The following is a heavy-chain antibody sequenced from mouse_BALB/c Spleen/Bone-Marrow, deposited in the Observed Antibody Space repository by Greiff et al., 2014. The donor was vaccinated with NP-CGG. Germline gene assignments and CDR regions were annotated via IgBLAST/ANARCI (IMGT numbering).Heavy chain of an antibody. CDR3: ARFYYYGSSYYFDY. CDR1: GYTFSSYW. V-gene: IGHV1-9*01. J-gene: IGHJ2*01. Sequence: VQLVESGAELMKPGASVKISCKATGYTFSSYWIEWVKQRPGHGLEWIGEILPGSGSTNYNEKFKGKATFTADTSSNTAYMQLSSLTSEDSAVYYCARFYYYGSSYYFDYWGQGTTLTVPS. D-gene: IGHD1-1*01. CDR2: ILPGSGST.